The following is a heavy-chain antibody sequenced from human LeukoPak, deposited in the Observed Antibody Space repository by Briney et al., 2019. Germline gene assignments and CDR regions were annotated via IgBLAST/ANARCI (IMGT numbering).Heavy chain of an antibody. D-gene: IGHD3-10*01. Sequence: PGGSLRLSCAASGFTFSSYEMNWVRQAPGKGLEWVSYISSSGSTIYYADSVKGRFTISRDNAKNSLYLQMNSLRAEDTAVYYCARVRGVKNYYYYMDVWGKGTTVTVSS. J-gene: IGHJ6*03. CDR2: ISSSGSTI. CDR3: ARVRGVKNYYYYMDV. V-gene: IGHV3-48*03. CDR1: GFTFSSYE.